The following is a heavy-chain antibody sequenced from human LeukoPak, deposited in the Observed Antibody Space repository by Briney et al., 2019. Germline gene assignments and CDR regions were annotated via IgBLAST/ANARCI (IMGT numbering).Heavy chain of an antibody. D-gene: IGHD1-26*01. CDR2: ISSSGSTI. V-gene: IGHV3-48*04. J-gene: IGHJ4*02. CDR1: GFTFSSYG. CDR3: ASSKWELLLHFDY. Sequence: GGSLRLSCAASGFTFSSYGMHWVRQAPGKGLEWVSYISSSGSTIYYADSVKGRFTISRDNAKNSLYLQMISLRAEDTAVYYCASSKWELLLHFDYWGQGTLVTVSS.